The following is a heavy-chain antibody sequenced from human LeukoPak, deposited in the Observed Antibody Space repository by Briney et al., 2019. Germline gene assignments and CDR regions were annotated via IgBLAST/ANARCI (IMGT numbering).Heavy chain of an antibody. J-gene: IGHJ6*03. CDR2: IIPILGIA. V-gene: IGHV1-69*04. Sequence: SVKVSCKASGGTFSSYAISWVRQAPGQGLEWMGRIIPILGIANYAQKFQGRVTITADKSTSTAYMELSSLRSEDTAVYYCARLKDYFGVIMPYYMDVWGKGTTVTVSS. CDR3: ARLKDYFGVIMPYYMDV. CDR1: GGTFSSYA. D-gene: IGHD3-3*01.